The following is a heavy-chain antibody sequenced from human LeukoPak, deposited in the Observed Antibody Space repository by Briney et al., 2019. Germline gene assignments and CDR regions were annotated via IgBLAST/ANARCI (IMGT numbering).Heavy chain of an antibody. D-gene: IGHD6-13*01. V-gene: IGHV3-30*03. CDR1: GFTFSSYG. CDR3: ARGLYSSSSIVTVY. J-gene: IGHJ4*02. Sequence: GRSLRLSCAASGFTFSSYGMHWVRQAPGKGLEWVAVISYDGSNKYYADSVKGRFTISRDNSKNTLYLQMNSLRAEDTAVYYCARGLYSSSSIVTVYWGQGTLVTVSS. CDR2: ISYDGSNK.